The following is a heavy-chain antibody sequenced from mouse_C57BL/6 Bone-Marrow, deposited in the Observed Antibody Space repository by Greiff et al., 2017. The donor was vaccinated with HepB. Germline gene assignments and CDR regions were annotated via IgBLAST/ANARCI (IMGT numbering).Heavy chain of an antibody. J-gene: IGHJ2*01. D-gene: IGHD3-2*02. V-gene: IGHV1-76*01. CDR3: VLWGAQATFDY. CDR1: GYTFTDYY. CDR2: IYPGSGNT. Sequence: VQLKESGAELVRPGASVKLSCKASGYTFTDYYINWVKQRPGQGLEWIARIYPGSGNTYYNEKFKGKATLTAEKSSSTAYMQLSSLTSEDSAVYFCVLWGAQATFDYWGQGTTLTVSS.